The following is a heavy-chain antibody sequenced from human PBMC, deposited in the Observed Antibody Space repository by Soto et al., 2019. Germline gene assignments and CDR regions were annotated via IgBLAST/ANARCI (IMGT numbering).Heavy chain of an antibody. CDR2: INPNSGGT. J-gene: IGHJ3*02. CDR3: ARVRSSWYVGDAFDI. V-gene: IGHV1-2*04. D-gene: IGHD6-13*01. Sequence: GASVKVCCKASGYTFTGYYMHWVRQAPGQGLEWMGWINPNSGGTNYAQKFQGWVTMTRDTSISTAYMELSRLRSDDTAVYYCARVRSSWYVGDAFDIWGQGTMVTV. CDR1: GYTFTGYY.